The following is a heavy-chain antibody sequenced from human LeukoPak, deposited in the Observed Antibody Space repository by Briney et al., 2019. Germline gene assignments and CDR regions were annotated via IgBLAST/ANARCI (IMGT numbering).Heavy chain of an antibody. V-gene: IGHV4-59*12. D-gene: IGHD3/OR15-3a*01. J-gene: IGHJ6*03. Sequence: SETLSLTCTVSGGSISSYYWSWIRQPPGKGLEWIGYIYYSGSTNYNPSLKSRVTISVDTSKNQFSLKLSSVTAADTAMYYCARDMDFYMDVWGKGSTVTVSS. CDR3: ARDMDFYMDV. CDR1: GGSISSYY. CDR2: IYYSGST.